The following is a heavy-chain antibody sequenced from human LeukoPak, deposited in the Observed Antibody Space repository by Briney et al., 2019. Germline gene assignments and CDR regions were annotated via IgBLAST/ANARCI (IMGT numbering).Heavy chain of an antibody. CDR3: ARGYCSSTSCYPGGT. D-gene: IGHD2-2*01. Sequence: PGGSLRLSCAASGFTFSSYWMSWVRQAPGKGLEWVANIKQDGSEKYYVDSVKGRFTISRDNAKNSLYLQMNSLRAEDTAVYYCARGYCSSTSCYPGGTWGQGTLVTVSS. J-gene: IGHJ5*02. V-gene: IGHV3-7*03. CDR2: IKQDGSEK. CDR1: GFTFSSYW.